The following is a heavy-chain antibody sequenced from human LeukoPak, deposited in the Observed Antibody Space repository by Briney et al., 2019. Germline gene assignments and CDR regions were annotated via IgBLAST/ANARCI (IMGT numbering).Heavy chain of an antibody. CDR2: INRNGGST. Sequence: PGGSLRLSCAASGFTFGDYGMSWVRQAPGKGLEWVSGINRNGGSTGYADSVKGRFTISRDNAKNSLYLQMNSLRAEDTALYYCARGSNYDYVWGSYGRTAFDYWGQGTLVTVSS. CDR3: ARGSNYDYVWGSYGRTAFDY. CDR1: GFTFGDYG. D-gene: IGHD3-16*01. J-gene: IGHJ4*02. V-gene: IGHV3-20*04.